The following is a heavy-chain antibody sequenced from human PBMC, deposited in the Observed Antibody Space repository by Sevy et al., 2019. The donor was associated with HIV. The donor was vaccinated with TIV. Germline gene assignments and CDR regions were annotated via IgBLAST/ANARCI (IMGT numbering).Heavy chain of an antibody. Sequence: GGSLRLSCAASGFTFSSYSMNWVRQAPGKGLEWVAYISSSSSTIYYGDSVKGRLTISRDNAKNSLYLQMNSLRDEDTAVYYCARDQVAAAGTSYYYYGMDVWGQGTTVTVSS. J-gene: IGHJ6*02. CDR1: GFTFSSYS. CDR3: ARDQVAAAGTSYYYYGMDV. CDR2: ISSSSSTI. D-gene: IGHD6-13*01. V-gene: IGHV3-48*02.